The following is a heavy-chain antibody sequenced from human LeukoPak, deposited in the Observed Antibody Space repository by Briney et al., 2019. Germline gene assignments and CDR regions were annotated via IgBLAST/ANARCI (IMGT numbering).Heavy chain of an antibody. J-gene: IGHJ4*02. CDR3: ARGLLGYYYDSSGYLGYFDY. CDR1: GHTLTELS. D-gene: IGHD3-22*01. Sequence: SVKVSCKVSGHTLTELSMHWLRQAPGQGLEWMGRIIPILGIANYAQKFQGRVTITADKSTSTAYMELSSLRSEDTAVYYCARGLLGYYYDSSGYLGYFDYWGQGTLVTVSS. V-gene: IGHV1-69*04. CDR2: IIPILGIA.